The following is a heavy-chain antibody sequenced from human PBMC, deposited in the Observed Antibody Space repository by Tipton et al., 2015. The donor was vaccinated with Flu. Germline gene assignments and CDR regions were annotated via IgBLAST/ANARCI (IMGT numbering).Heavy chain of an antibody. J-gene: IGHJ4*02. CDR1: GGSISSSNYY. Sequence: TLSLTCTVSGGSISSSNYYWGWIRQPPGKGLEWIGSIYYSGSTYYNPSLKSRVTISVDTSKNQLSLKLSSVTAADTAVYYCARSSYSGSYGGGYFDYWGQGTLVTVSS. V-gene: IGHV4-39*07. CDR2: IYYSGST. CDR3: ARSSYSGSYGGGYFDY. D-gene: IGHD1-26*01.